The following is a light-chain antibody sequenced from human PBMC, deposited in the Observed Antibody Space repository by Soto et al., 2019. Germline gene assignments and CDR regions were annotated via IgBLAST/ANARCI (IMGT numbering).Light chain of an antibody. CDR2: TAS. Sequence: IQMTQSPSTLSASVGDRVTITCRASQGIRSELGWYQQKPGKAPNLLIYTASTLQSGVPSRFSGSGSGTDFTLTISSLQPEDFATYYCIQDYNYPLTFGGGTKVDIK. CDR1: QGIRSE. CDR3: IQDYNYPLT. V-gene: IGKV1-6*01. J-gene: IGKJ4*01.